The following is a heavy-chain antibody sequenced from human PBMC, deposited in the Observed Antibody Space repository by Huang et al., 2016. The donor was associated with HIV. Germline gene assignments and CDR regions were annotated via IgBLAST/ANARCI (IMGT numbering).Heavy chain of an antibody. J-gene: IGHJ4*02. Sequence: EVQLVESGGGLVQPGGSLRRSCVASGFTFSSYWMSWVRQAPGKGLEWVANIKQDGSEKYYVDSVKGRFTISRDNAKNSLYLQMNSLRAEDTAVYYCARGGTYSGWWQDYWGQGTLVTVSS. CDR2: IKQDGSEK. CDR1: GFTFSSYW. V-gene: IGHV3-7*01. D-gene: IGHD6-19*01. CDR3: ARGGTYSGWWQDY.